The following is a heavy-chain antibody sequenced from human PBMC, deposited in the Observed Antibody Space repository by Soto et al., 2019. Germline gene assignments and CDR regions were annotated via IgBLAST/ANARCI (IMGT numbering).Heavy chain of an antibody. CDR1: GGSISSYY. Sequence: NPSETLSLTCTVSGGSISSYYWTWIRQPPGKGLEWIGYIYYSGSTNYNPSLKSGVTISVDTSKNQFSLKLSSVTAADTAVYYCARGLGGIVGGAWFDPWGQGTLVTVSS. CDR3: ARGLGGIVGGAWFDP. J-gene: IGHJ5*02. D-gene: IGHD1-26*01. CDR2: IYYSGST. V-gene: IGHV4-59*01.